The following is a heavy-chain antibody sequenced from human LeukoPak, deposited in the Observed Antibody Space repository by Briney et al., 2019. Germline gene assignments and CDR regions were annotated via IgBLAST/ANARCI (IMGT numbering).Heavy chain of an antibody. CDR2: MNPNSGNT. D-gene: IGHD3-10*01. CDR1: GYTFTSYD. J-gene: IGHJ3*02. CDR3: ARVPFGSAFDI. Sequence: ASVTVSCKASGYTFTSYDINWVRQAPGQGLEWMGWMNPNSGNTGYAQKFQGRVTMTRNTSISTAYMELSSLRSEDTAVYYCARVPFGSAFDIWGQGTMVTVSS. V-gene: IGHV1-8*01.